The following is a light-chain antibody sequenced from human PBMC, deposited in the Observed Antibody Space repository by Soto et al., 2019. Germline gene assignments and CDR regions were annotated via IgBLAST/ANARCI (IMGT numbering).Light chain of an antibody. CDR1: QSLVHNYVNTY. Sequence: DIVITQTPLSSPVTLGQAASISCRSSQSLVHNYVNTYLSWFQQRPGQPPRLLIYKVSDRFSGVTDRLSVSGAGTDFKLTISTAEAEAVRVYYCMQATQSSWTFGQGTKVEI. CDR3: MQATQSSWT. J-gene: IGKJ1*01. CDR2: KVS. V-gene: IGKV2-24*01.